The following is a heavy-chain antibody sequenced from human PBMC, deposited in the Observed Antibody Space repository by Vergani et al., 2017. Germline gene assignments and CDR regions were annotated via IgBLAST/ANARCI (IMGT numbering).Heavy chain of an antibody. D-gene: IGHD5-24*01. Sequence: QVQLVQSGAEVKKPGSSVKVSCKASGGPFSSYAISWVRQAPGQGLEWMGGIIPIFGIANYAQKFQGRVTITADKSTSTAYMELSSLRSEDTAVYYCARTLHPKGATTPTFDYWGQGTLVTVSS. CDR3: ARTLHPKGATTPTFDY. CDR2: IIPIFGIA. CDR1: GGPFSSYA. V-gene: IGHV1-69*17. J-gene: IGHJ4*02.